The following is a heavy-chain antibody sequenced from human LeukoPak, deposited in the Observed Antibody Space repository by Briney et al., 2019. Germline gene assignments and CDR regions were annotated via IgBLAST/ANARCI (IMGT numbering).Heavy chain of an antibody. D-gene: IGHD4-17*01. J-gene: IGHJ5*02. CDR1: GFTFSSYA. Sequence: GGSLRLSCAASGFTFSSYAMSWVRQAPGKGLEWVSAISGSGGSTYYADSVKGRFTISRDNSKNTLYLQMNSLRAEDTAVYYCAKQIPRVTTVTINWFDPWGQGTLVTVSS. CDR3: AKQIPRVTTVTINWFDP. CDR2: ISGSGGST. V-gene: IGHV3-23*01.